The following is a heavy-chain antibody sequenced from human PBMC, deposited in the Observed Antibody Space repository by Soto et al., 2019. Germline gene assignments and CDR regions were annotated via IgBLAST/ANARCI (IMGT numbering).Heavy chain of an antibody. CDR2: INPNSSGT. CDR3: SIYLMTTTPAGAEF. J-gene: IGHJ4*03. D-gene: IGHD1-26*01. Sequence: ASVKVSCKCCWYAFSDYYIHRVRQAPGQGVEWMGWINPNSSGTKYAPKVQDGVTMTRDTSITTAYMEVSRLSSVDTAVYYYSIYLMTTTPAGAEFWGNRTLV. V-gene: IGHV1-2*02. CDR1: WYAFSDYY.